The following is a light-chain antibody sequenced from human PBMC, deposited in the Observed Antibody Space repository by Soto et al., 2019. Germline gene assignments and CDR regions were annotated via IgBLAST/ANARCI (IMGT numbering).Light chain of an antibody. CDR2: DAS. CDR3: QQFKTYPIT. V-gene: IGKV1-5*01. CDR1: PSIGTL. J-gene: IGKJ5*01. Sequence: DIQMTQSPSTLAASQGAKITITCRASPSIGTLLAWYQQTPGRAPNLLIYDASSLQSGLPSTFSGSGSGTEFTLANSSLQPDAFVTYVYQQFKTYPITIGQVTRLEIK.